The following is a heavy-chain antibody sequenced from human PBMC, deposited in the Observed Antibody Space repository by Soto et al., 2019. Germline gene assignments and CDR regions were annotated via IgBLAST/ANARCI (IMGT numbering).Heavy chain of an antibody. CDR1: GFTFSSYA. V-gene: IGHV3-30-3*01. Sequence: PGGSLRLSCAASGFTFSSYAMHWVRQAPGKGLEWVAVISYDGSNKYYADSVKGRFTISRDNSKNTLYLQMNSLRAEDTAVYYRARGEYFDFWSGYSPGYYYGMDVWDQATTVTVS. CDR3: ARGEYFDFWSGYSPGYYYGMDV. D-gene: IGHD3-3*01. J-gene: IGHJ6*02. CDR2: ISYDGSNK.